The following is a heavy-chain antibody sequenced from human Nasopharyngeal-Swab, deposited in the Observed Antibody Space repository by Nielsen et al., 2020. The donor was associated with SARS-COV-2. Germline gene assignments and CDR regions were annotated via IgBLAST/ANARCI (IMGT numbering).Heavy chain of an antibody. D-gene: IGHD3-10*01. J-gene: IGHJ4*02. Sequence: WIRQPPGKGLEWIGSIYYSGSTYYNPSLKSRVTISVDTSKNQFSLKLSSVTAAGTAVYYCARGPDYYGSGSYYNSVLRGYYFDYWGQGTLVTVSS. CDR2: IYYSGST. CDR3: ARGPDYYGSGSYYNSVLRGYYFDY. V-gene: IGHV4-39*07.